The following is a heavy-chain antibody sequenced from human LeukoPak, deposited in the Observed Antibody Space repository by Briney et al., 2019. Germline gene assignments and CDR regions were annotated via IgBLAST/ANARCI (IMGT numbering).Heavy chain of an antibody. CDR1: GFTFSNYV. Sequence: GGSLRLSCAASGFTFSNYVIHWVRQAPGKGLEWVSLIRYDGSSKYYADSVRGRFTISRDNSKNSLYLQMNSLRAADTAVYYCARGDSSGYYYNWFDPWGQGTLVTVSS. J-gene: IGHJ5*02. CDR3: ARGDSSGYYYNWFDP. V-gene: IGHV3-33*08. CDR2: IRYDGSSK. D-gene: IGHD3-22*01.